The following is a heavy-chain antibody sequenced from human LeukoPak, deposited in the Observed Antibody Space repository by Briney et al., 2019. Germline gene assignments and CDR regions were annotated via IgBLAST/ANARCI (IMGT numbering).Heavy chain of an antibody. CDR3: AKSWGVVPAAMAFDI. D-gene: IGHD2-2*01. J-gene: IGHJ3*02. CDR2: ISWNSGSI. CDR1: GFTFDDYA. Sequence: GGSLRLSCAASGFTFDDYAMHWVRHAPGKGLEGVSGISWNSGSIGYADSVKGRFTISRDNAKNSLYLQMNSLRAEDMALYYCAKSWGVVPAAMAFDIWGQGTMVTVSS. V-gene: IGHV3-9*03.